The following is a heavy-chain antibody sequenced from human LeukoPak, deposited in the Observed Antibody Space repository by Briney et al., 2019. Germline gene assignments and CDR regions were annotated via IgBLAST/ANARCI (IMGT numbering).Heavy chain of an antibody. CDR1: GFSFNKYG. D-gene: IGHD1-26*01. Sequence: ASVKVSCKASGFSFNKYGFSWVRQAPGQGPEWMGWISAYDGRTNYAQNLQGRVTLTTDTPTTTAYMELRSLTSDDTAVYYCARHGGSYSRFDYWGQGTLVTVSS. CDR3: ARHGGSYSRFDY. V-gene: IGHV1-18*01. J-gene: IGHJ4*02. CDR2: ISAYDGRT.